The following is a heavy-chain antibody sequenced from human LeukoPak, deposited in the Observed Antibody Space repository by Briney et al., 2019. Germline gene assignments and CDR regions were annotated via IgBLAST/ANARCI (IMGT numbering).Heavy chain of an antibody. V-gene: IGHV3-21*01. CDR1: GFTFSSYS. D-gene: IGHD6-6*01. CDR3: ARDRGAARQSGFDY. CDR2: ISSSSSYI. Sequence: GGSLRLSCAASGFTFSSYSMNWVRQAPGKGLEWVSSISSSSSYIYYADSVKGRFTISRDNAKNSLYLQMNSLRAEDTAVYYCARDRGAARQSGFDYWGQGTLVTVSS. J-gene: IGHJ4*02.